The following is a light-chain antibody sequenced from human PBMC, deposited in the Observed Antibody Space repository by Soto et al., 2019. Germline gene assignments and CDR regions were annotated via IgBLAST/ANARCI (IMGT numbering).Light chain of an antibody. CDR3: QQFGRSSWT. J-gene: IGKJ1*01. CDR2: GAS. Sequence: IVLTQSPGTLSLSPGERATLSCRASQSVSSSDLAWYQQKPGQAPRLLIYGASSRATGIPDRFSGSGSGTDFTLTISRLESYDFAVYYCQQFGRSSWTFGQGTKVEIK. CDR1: QSVSSSD. V-gene: IGKV3-20*01.